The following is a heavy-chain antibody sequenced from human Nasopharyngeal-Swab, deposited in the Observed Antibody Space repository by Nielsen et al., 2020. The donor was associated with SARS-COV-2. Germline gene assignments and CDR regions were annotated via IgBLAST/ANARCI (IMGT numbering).Heavy chain of an antibody. Sequence: GGSLRLSCKGSGSSFTSYWIGWVRQMPGKGLEWMGIIYPGDSDTRYSPSFQGQVTISADKSISTAYLQWSSLKASDTAMYYCARTYYYDSSGPEYFQHWGQGTLVTVSS. CDR2: IYPGDSDT. CDR3: ARTYYYDSSGPEYFQH. D-gene: IGHD3-22*01. V-gene: IGHV5-51*01. CDR1: GSSFTSYW. J-gene: IGHJ1*01.